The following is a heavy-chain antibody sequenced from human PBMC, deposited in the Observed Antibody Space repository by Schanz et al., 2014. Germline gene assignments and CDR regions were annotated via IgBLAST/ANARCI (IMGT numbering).Heavy chain of an antibody. CDR1: GFNFNTYA. V-gene: IGHV3-23*01. CDR2: LTEGGGGT. D-gene: IGHD3-3*01. Sequence: EVHLLESGGGLVQPGGSLRLACAASGFNFNTYAMSWVRQAPGKGLEWVSGLTEGGGGTYYTDAVKGRFTISRDNAKNSLYLQMNSLTAEDTAVYYCARGVRIDYWGQGTLVTVSS. CDR3: ARGVRIDY. J-gene: IGHJ4*02.